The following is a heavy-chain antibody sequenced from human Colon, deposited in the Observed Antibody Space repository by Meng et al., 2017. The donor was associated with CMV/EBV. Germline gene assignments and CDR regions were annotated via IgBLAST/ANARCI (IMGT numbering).Heavy chain of an antibody. CDR2: LYSGNTT. CDR3: ARGRRYCTSDSCYIFDS. J-gene: IGHJ4*02. D-gene: IGHD2-2*02. CDR1: GFTFSSYS. V-gene: IGHV3-66*02. Sequence: GGSLRLSCAASGFTFSSYSMNWVRQTPGKGLEWVALLYSGNTTKYADSVTGRFTISRDSSKNTLYLQMSNVRPEDTAIYYCARGRRYCTSDSCYIFDSWGQGTLVTVS.